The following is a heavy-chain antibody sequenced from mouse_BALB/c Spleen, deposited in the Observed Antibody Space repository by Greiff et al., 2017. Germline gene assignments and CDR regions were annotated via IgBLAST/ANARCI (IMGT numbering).Heavy chain of an antibody. V-gene: IGHV6-6*02. Sequence: EVMLVESGGGLVQPGGSMKLSCVASGFTFSSYWMSWVRQSPEKGLEWVAEIRLKSDNYATHYAESVKGKFTISRDDSKSRLYLQMNSLRAEDTGIYYCTRTGYWGQGTSVTVSS. J-gene: IGHJ4*01. CDR1: GFTFSSYW. CDR2: IRLKSDNYAT. CDR3: TRTGY.